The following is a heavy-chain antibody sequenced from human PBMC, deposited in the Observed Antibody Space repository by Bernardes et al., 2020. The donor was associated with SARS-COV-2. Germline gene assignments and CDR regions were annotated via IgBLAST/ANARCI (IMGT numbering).Heavy chain of an antibody. V-gene: IGHV3-23*01. J-gene: IGHJ4*02. CDR1: GFNFRIYA. CDR3: VKDLQPDGSWNFDY. CDR2: ITGDGNQI. D-gene: IGHD5-12*01. Sequence: GGSLRLSCAGSGFNFRIYAMNWVRQVPGKGPEWVAGITGDGNQIPYADSMKGRFTISRDNSKNTLYLQMNNLRAEDTAIYYCVKDLQPDGSWNFDYWGRGTPVTVSS.